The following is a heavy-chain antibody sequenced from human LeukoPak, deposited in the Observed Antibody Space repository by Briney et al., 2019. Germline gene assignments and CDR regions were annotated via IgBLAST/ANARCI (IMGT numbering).Heavy chain of an antibody. CDR3: ARRSTSSGGYYYYMDV. CDR1: GGSISSHY. V-gene: IGHV4-59*11. D-gene: IGHD6-6*01. CDR2: IHYRGRT. J-gene: IGHJ6*03. Sequence: SETLSLTCTVSGGSISSHYWSWIRQPPGKGLEWVGYIHYRGRTNYDPSLKSRVTISVDPSQNQFSLKLSSVPAADTAVYYCARRSTSSGGYYYYMDVWGKGTTVTVSS.